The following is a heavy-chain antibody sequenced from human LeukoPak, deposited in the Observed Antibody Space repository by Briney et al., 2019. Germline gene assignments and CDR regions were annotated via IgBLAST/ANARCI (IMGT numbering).Heavy chain of an antibody. CDR1: GGSISSHY. J-gene: IGHJ4*02. Sequence: SETLSLTCTVSGGSISSHYWSWIRQPPGKGLEWIGYIYYSGSTNYNPSPKSRVTISVDTSKNQFSLKLSSVTAADTAVYYCARDRRAYGGEHYFDYWGQGTLVTVSS. D-gene: IGHD4-23*01. CDR2: IYYSGST. CDR3: ARDRRAYGGEHYFDY. V-gene: IGHV4-59*11.